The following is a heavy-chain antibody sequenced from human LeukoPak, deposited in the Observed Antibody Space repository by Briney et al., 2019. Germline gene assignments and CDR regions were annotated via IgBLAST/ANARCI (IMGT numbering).Heavy chain of an antibody. J-gene: IGHJ4*02. D-gene: IGHD3-22*01. Sequence: ASVKVSCKASGYTFTGYYMHWVRQAPGQGLEWMGWIDPNSGGTNYAQKFQGRVTMTRDTSISTAYMELSRLRSDDTTVYYCARDCYDSSVGTDYWGQGTLVTVSS. V-gene: IGHV1-2*02. CDR3: ARDCYDSSVGTDY. CDR1: GYTFTGYY. CDR2: IDPNSGGT.